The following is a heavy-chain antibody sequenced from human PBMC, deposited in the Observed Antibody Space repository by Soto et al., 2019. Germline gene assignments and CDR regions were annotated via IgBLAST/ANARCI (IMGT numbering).Heavy chain of an antibody. J-gene: IGHJ5*02. D-gene: IGHD6-19*01. CDR2: IDWDDDS. CDR1: GGSISSSNWW. CDR3: ARMCSSGWSNWFDP. V-gene: IGHV2-70*18. Sequence: TLSLTCAVSGGSISSSNWWSWVRQPPGKGLEWLALIDWDDDSYYSTSLKTRLTISNDTSNNQVVLIITNMDPVDTATYYGARMCSSGWSNWFDPWGQGTLVTVSS.